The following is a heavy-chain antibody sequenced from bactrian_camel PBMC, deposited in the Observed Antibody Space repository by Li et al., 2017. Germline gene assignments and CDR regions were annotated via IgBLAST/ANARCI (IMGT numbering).Heavy chain of an antibody. Sequence: DVQLVESGGGSVQAGGSLRLSCAASGFTLSSYRTYWVRQAPGKGLEWVSIINRGGTTYYADSMKGRFTISRDNATNAVYLQMNSLKPEDTAVYYCVSLVGRPLVHQGTQVTVS. V-gene: IGHV3S40*01. CDR2: INRGGTT. D-gene: IGHD2*01. CDR1: GFTLSSYR. J-gene: IGHJ4*01.